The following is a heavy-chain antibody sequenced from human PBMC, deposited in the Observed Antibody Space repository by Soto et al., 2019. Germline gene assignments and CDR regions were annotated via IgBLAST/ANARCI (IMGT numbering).Heavy chain of an antibody. CDR3: ARAFRSYYYDSSGYHFDY. V-gene: IGHV4-30-2*01. CDR2: IYHSGST. J-gene: IGHJ4*02. D-gene: IGHD3-22*01. Sequence: QLQLQESGSGLVKPSQTLSLTCAVSGGSISSGGYSWSWIRQPPGKGLEWIGYIYHSGSTYYNPSLKSRVTIPVDRSKNQFSLKLSSVTAADTAVYYCARAFRSYYYDSSGYHFDYWGQGTLVTVSS. CDR1: GGSISSGGYS.